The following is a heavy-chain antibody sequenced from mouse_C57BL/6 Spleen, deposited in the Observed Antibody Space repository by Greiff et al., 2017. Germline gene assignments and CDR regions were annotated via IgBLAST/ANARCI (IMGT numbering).Heavy chain of an antibody. CDR3: AIYYGNYAMDY. D-gene: IGHD2-1*01. CDR1: GYTFTDYY. CDR2: INPYNGGT. V-gene: IGHV1-19*01. J-gene: IGHJ4*01. Sequence: EVKLQESGPVLVKPGASVKMSCKASGYTFTDYYMNWVKQSHGKSLEWIGVINPYNGGTSYNQKFKGKATLTVDKSSSTAYMELNSLTSEDSAVYYCAIYYGNYAMDYWGQGTSVTVSS.